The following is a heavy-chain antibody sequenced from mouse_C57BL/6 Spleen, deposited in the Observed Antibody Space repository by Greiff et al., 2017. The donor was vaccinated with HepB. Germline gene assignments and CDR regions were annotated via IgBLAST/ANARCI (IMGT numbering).Heavy chain of an antibody. V-gene: IGHV1-76*01. CDR3: AREGTTVERTYYAMDY. CDR2: IYPGSGNT. Sequence: VQLQQSGAELVRPGASVKLSCKASGYTFTDYYINWVKQRPGQGLEWIARIYPGSGNTYYNEKFKGKATLTAEKSSSTAYMQLSSLTSEDSAVYFCAREGTTVERTYYAMDYWGQGTSVTVSS. J-gene: IGHJ4*01. D-gene: IGHD1-1*01. CDR1: GYTFTDYY.